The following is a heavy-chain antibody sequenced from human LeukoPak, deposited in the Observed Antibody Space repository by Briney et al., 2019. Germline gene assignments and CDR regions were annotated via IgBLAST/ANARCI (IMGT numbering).Heavy chain of an antibody. J-gene: IGHJ4*02. V-gene: IGHV4-39*07. CDR2: IFYSGST. Sequence: PSETLSLTCTVSGGSINNTSSYWGWIRQPPGKGLEWIGNIFYSGSTYYNPSLKSRVTISVDTSKNQFSLKLSSVTAADTAVYYCARDGYSSSWYEGAGFDYWGQGTLVTVSS. D-gene: IGHD6-13*01. CDR1: GGSINNTSSY. CDR3: ARDGYSSSWYEGAGFDY.